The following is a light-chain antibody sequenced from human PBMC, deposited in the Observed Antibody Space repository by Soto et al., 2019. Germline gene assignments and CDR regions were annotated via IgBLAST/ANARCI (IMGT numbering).Light chain of an antibody. CDR1: SSDVGGYNY. CDR2: DVG. CDR3: CSYAGSYTRV. V-gene: IGLV2-11*01. J-gene: IGLJ1*01. Sequence: QSALTQPRSVSGSPGQSVTISCTGTSSDVGGYNYVSWYQQHPGKAPKLMIYDVGKRPSGVPDRFSGSKSDNTASLTISGLQAEDGAGYYCCSYAGSYTRVFGTGTRSPS.